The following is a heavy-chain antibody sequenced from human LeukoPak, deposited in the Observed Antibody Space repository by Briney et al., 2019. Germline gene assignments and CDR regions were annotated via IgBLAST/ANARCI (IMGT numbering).Heavy chain of an antibody. CDR3: ARSGVVVVPAAIFDY. D-gene: IGHD2-2*01. V-gene: IGHV4-34*01. J-gene: IGHJ4*02. CDR2: INHSGST. CDR1: GGSFSGYY. Sequence: SETLSLTCAVYGGSFSGYYWSWIRQPPGKGLEWIGEINHSGSTNYNPSLKSRVTISVDTSKNQFSLKLSSVTAADTAVYYCARSGVVVVPAAIFDYWGQGTLVTVSS.